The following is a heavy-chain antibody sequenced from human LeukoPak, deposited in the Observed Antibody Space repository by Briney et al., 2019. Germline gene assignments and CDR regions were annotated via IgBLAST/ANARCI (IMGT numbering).Heavy chain of an antibody. Sequence: SGTLSLTCAVSGVSISSSNWWSWVRQPPGKGLGWIGEIYQSGSTNYNPSLKSRVTISVDKSKNQFSLKLRSVTAADTAVYYCARFPDSWGSMGGVAFDSWGQGTMVTVSS. D-gene: IGHD7-27*01. CDR2: IYQSGST. V-gene: IGHV4-4*02. J-gene: IGHJ3*02. CDR1: GVSISSSNW. CDR3: ARFPDSWGSMGGVAFDS.